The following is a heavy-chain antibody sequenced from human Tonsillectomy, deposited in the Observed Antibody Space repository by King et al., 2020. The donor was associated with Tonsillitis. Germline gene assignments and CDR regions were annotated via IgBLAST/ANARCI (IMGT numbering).Heavy chain of an antibody. CDR3: ARRHSDGFDY. Sequence: LQLQESGPGLVKPSETLSLTCTVSGGSISSSSYYWGWIRQPPGKGLEWIGSIYYSGSTYYNPSLKSRVTISVDTSKNQFSLKLRSVTAADTAVYYCARRHSDGFDYWGQGTLVTVSS. J-gene: IGHJ4*02. CDR1: GGSISSSSYY. V-gene: IGHV4-39*01. D-gene: IGHD2-15*01. CDR2: IYYSGST.